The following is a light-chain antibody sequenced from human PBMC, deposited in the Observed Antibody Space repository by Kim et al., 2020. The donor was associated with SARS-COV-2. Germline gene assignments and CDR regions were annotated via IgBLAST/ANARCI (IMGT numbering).Light chain of an antibody. CDR2: SNN. CDR1: NSSHGSNT. J-gene: IGLJ2*01. Sequence: GQRVTVYSYGSNSSHGSNTVNWYQHLPGTAPKRLIYSNNQRPSGVPDRFSGSKSGTSASLAFSGLQSEDEADYYCAAWDDSLNGVIFGGGTQLTVL. V-gene: IGLV1-44*01. CDR3: AAWDDSLNGVI.